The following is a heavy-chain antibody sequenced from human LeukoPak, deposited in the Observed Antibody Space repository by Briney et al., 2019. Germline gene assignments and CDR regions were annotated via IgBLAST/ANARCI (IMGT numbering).Heavy chain of an antibody. CDR1: GFTFSSYW. CDR3: ARGRENWFDP. Sequence: GGSLRLSCAASGFTFSSYWMHWVRQAPRKGLVWASRINSDGSSTSYADSVKGRFTISRDNAKNTLYLQMNSLRAEDTAVYYCARGRENWFDPWGQGTLVTVSS. V-gene: IGHV3-74*01. CDR2: INSDGSST. J-gene: IGHJ5*02.